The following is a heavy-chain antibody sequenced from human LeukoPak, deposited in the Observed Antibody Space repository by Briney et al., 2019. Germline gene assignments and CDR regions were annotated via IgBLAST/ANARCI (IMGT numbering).Heavy chain of an antibody. CDR3: AGIPGEHYYGMDV. D-gene: IGHD6-13*01. CDR1: GFTFSSYA. CDR2: IGSSSSSM. J-gene: IGHJ6*01. V-gene: IGHV3-48*04. Sequence: GGSLRLSCAASGFTFSSYAMSWVRQAPGKGLEWVSYIGSSSSSMFYTDSVKGRFTISRDNAKNSLYLQMNSLRAEDTAVYYCAGIPGEHYYGMDVWXXGTTVTVSS.